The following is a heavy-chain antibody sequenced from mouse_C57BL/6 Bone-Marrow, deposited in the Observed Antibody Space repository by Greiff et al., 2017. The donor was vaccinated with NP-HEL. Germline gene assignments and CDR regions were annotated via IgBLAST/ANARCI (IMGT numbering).Heavy chain of an antibody. CDR2: IDPSDSYT. V-gene: IGHV1-69*01. D-gene: IGHD1-1*01. CDR3: ARSSIYYYGSSYRDYAMDY. CDR1: GYTFTSYW. J-gene: IGHJ4*01. Sequence: QVQLQQSGAELVMPGASVKLSCKASGYTFTSYWMHWVKQRPGQGLEWIGEIDPSDSYTNYNQKFKGKSTLTVDKSSSTAYMQLSSLTSEDSAVYYCARSSIYYYGSSYRDYAMDYWGQGTSVTVSS.